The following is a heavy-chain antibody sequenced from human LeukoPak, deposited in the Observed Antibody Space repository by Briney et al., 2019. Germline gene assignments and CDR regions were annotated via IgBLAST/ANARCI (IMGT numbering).Heavy chain of an antibody. J-gene: IGHJ4*02. CDR1: GFTFSSYG. CDR3: AGGNGGNSDY. CDR2: ISYDGSNK. D-gene: IGHD4-23*01. V-gene: IGHV3-30*03. Sequence: GGSLRLSCAASGFTFSSYGMHWVRQAPGKGLEWVAVISYDGSNKYYADSVKGRFTISRDNSKNTLYLQMNSLRAEDTAVYYCAGGNGGNSDYWGQGTLVTVSS.